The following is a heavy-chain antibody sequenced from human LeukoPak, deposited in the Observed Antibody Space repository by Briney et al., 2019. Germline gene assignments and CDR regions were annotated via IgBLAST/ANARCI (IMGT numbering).Heavy chain of an antibody. V-gene: IGHV3-30*02. J-gene: IGHJ4*02. D-gene: IGHD4-17*01. Sequence: GGSLRLSCAASGFTFSSYVMHWVRQAPGKGLEWVAFIRYDGSNKYYADSVKGRFTISRDNSRNTLYLQMNSLRAEDTAVYYCARQHLGYGDWSLDYWGQGTLVTVSS. CDR2: IRYDGSNK. CDR1: GFTFSSYV. CDR3: ARQHLGYGDWSLDY.